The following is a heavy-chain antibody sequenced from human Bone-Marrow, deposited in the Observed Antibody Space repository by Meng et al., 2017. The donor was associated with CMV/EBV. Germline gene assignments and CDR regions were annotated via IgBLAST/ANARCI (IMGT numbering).Heavy chain of an antibody. V-gene: IGHV4-34*01. Sequence: VCGGSFHGSYWTWLRPPPGGGLAWIGGINRSGSTNYGPSLKSRVTISVDTSKNQFSLKLSSVTAADTAVYYCERGLGYYGSKSYDYWGQGTLVTVSS. CDR2: INRSGST. CDR1: GGSFHGSY. J-gene: IGHJ4*02. CDR3: ERGLGYYGSKSYDY. D-gene: IGHD3-10*01.